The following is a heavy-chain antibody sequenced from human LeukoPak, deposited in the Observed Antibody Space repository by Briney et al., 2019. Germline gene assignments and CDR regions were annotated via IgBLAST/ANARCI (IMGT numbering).Heavy chain of an antibody. D-gene: IGHD3-16*02. Sequence: PGGSLRLSCAASGFTFDDYAMHWVRQAPGKGLEWVSLISGDGATTYYAASVKGRFTISRDNKKNFLYLQMYSLRAEDTAVYYCARGFELITFGGAIGKLNWFDSWGQGTLVTVSS. CDR3: ARGFELITFGGAIGKLNWFDS. J-gene: IGHJ5*01. V-gene: IGHV3-43*02. CDR1: GFTFDDYA. CDR2: ISGDGATT.